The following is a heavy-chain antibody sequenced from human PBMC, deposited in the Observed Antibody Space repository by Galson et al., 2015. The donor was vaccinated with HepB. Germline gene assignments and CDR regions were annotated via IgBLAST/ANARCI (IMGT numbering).Heavy chain of an antibody. CDR2: IYSGGST. J-gene: IGHJ4*02. CDR3: ARDSGDWNQDY. V-gene: IGHV3-66*01. CDR1: GFTVSSNY. Sequence: SLRLSCAGSGFTVSSNYMNWVRQAPGKGLEWVSVIYSGGSTHYADSVGGRFTTSRDNSKNTLYLERNSLRAGDTARYYCARDSGDWNQDYWGQGTLVTVSS. D-gene: IGHD1-1*01.